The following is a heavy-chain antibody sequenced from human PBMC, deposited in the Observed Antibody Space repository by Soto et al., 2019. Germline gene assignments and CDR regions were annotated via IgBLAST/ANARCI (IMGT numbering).Heavy chain of an antibody. CDR3: ARGFRFGTSYPMDY. Sequence: PGGSLRLSCAASGFTFSFYWMYWVRQVPGKGLVWVSHMKSDERSTSYADSVKGRFTISRDNAKNTLYLQMNSLRAEDTAVYYCARGFRFGTSYPMDYWGQGTLVTV. J-gene: IGHJ4*02. V-gene: IGHV3-74*01. CDR1: GFTFSFYW. D-gene: IGHD2-2*01. CDR2: MKSDERST.